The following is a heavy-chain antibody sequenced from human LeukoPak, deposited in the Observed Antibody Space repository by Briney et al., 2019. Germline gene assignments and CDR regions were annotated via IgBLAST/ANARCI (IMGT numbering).Heavy chain of an antibody. Sequence: GGSLRLSCAASGFTFSDYYMSWIRQAPGKGLEWVSYISSSSSTIYYADSVKGRFTISRDNAKNSLYLQMNSLRADDTAVYYCASAHYDYVWGSYRHSNFDYWGQGTLVTVSS. J-gene: IGHJ4*02. V-gene: IGHV3-11*04. CDR2: ISSSSSTI. CDR3: ASAHYDYVWGSYRHSNFDY. D-gene: IGHD3-16*02. CDR1: GFTFSDYY.